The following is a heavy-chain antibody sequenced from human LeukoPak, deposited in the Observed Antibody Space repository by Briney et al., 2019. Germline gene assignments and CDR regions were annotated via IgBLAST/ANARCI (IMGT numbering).Heavy chain of an antibody. V-gene: IGHV3-23*01. CDR1: GFSFSNYA. CDR3: AKQRGALRENYYMDV. CDR2: AGSSSR. J-gene: IGHJ6*03. Sequence: GGSLRLSRLASGFSFSNYAMSWVRQAPGKGLEWVSNAGSSSRLYGDSVKGRFSVSRDNSKNTLYLQMNSLRADDTAVYYCAKQRGALRENYYMDVWGKGTTVTVSS.